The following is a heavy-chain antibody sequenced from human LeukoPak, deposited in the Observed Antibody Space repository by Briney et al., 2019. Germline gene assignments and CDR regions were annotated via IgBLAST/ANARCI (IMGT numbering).Heavy chain of an antibody. J-gene: IGHJ6*04. Sequence: GGSLGLSCAASGFTFSNHAMSWVRQAPGKGLEWVSVIGDSGGSTYYADSVKGRFTISRDNSKNTLYLQMNSLRADDTAVYHCAKWGASSPYTYIDVWGKGTTVIVSS. CDR1: GFTFSNHA. D-gene: IGHD6-6*01. CDR2: IGDSGGST. V-gene: IGHV3-23*01. CDR3: AKWGASSPYTYIDV.